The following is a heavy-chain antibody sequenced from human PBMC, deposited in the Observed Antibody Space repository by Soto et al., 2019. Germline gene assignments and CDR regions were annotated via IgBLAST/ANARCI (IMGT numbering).Heavy chain of an antibody. Sequence: PSETLSLTGTVSGGSISSYYWSWIRQPAGKGLEWIGRIYTSGSTNYNPSLKSRVTVSVDTSKNQFSLKLSSVTAADTAVYYCARENTYYDFWSGYSQGGYYYGMDVWGQGTTVTVSS. V-gene: IGHV4-4*07. CDR1: GGSISSYY. D-gene: IGHD3-3*01. CDR2: IYTSGST. J-gene: IGHJ6*02. CDR3: ARENTYYDFWSGYSQGGYYYGMDV.